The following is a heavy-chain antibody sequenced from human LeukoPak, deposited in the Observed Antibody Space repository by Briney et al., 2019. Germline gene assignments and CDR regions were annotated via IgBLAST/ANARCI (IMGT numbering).Heavy chain of an antibody. CDR2: IYSGGST. CDR3: AKFTDTYDSSPFFDY. J-gene: IGHJ4*02. V-gene: IGHV3-53*01. D-gene: IGHD6-6*01. Sequence: GGSLRLSCAASGFTVSSNYMSWVRQAPGKGLEWVSVIYSGGSTYYADSVKGRFTISRDNSKNTLYLQMNSLRAEDTAVYFCAKFTDTYDSSPFFDYWGQGTLVTVSS. CDR1: GFTVSSNY.